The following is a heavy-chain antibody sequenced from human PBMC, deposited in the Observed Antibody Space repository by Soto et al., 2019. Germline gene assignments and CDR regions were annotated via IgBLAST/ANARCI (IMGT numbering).Heavy chain of an antibody. Sequence: ASETLSLTCTVSGGSISSVGYYWSWIRQHPGKGLEWIGYIYYSGSTYYNPSLKSRVTISVDTSKNQFSLKLSSVTAADTAVYYCARVPAPPMTTAYGMDVWGQGTTVTVSS. CDR1: GGSISSVGYY. D-gene: IGHD4-4*01. CDR2: IYYSGST. J-gene: IGHJ6*02. CDR3: ARVPAPPMTTAYGMDV. V-gene: IGHV4-31*03.